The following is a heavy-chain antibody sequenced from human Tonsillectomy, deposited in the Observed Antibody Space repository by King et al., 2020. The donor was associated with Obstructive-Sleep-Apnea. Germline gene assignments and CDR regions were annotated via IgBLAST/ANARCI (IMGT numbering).Heavy chain of an antibody. D-gene: IGHD2-2*01. CDR3: AKGPLLSRLPTPDY. CDR1: GFTFSSYA. Sequence: VQLVESGGGLVQPGGSLRLSCAASGFTFSSYAMSWLRQAPGKGLEWVSAISGSGGSTYYADSVKGRFTISRDNSKNTLDLQMNSLRAGDTAVYYCAKGPLLSRLPTPDYWGQGTLVTVSS. V-gene: IGHV3-23*04. CDR2: ISGSGGST. J-gene: IGHJ4*02.